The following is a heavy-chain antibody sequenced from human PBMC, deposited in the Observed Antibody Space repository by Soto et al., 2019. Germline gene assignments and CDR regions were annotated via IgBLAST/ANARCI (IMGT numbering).Heavy chain of an antibody. CDR2: INPRGGST. CDR3: ARGGRHGDYVDY. V-gene: IGHV1-46*03. J-gene: IGHJ4*02. Sequence: QVQLVQSGAEVKKPGASVKVSCKASGYTFTSYYMHWVRQAPGQGLEWMGIINPRGGSTSYAQKFKGRVTMTRDTSTSTVYMELSSLRSEDTAVYYCARGGRHGDYVDYWCQGTLVTVSS. CDR1: GYTFTSYY. D-gene: IGHD4-17*01.